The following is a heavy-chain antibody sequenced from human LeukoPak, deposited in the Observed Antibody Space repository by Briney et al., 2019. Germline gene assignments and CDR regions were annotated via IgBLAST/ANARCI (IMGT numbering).Heavy chain of an antibody. Sequence: GGSPRLSCAASGFTFSSYEMNWVRQAPGKGLEWVSYIGNSGSTIYYADSVKGRFTISRDNAKNSLYLQMNSLRAEDTAVYYCAREAGRVGSYFPYYFDYWGQGTLVTVSS. CDR3: AREAGRVGSYFPYYFDY. CDR2: IGNSGSTI. D-gene: IGHD3-10*01. CDR1: GFTFSSYE. J-gene: IGHJ4*02. V-gene: IGHV3-48*03.